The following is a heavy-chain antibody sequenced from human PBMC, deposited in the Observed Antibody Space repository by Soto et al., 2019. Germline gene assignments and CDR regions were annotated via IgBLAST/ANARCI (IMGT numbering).Heavy chain of an antibody. V-gene: IGHV3-7*01. CDR1: GFTFSSYW. CDR3: ARFEGFWSGYYRLDP. Sequence: GGSLRLSCAASGFTFSSYWMSWVRQAPGKGLEWVANIKQDGSEKYYVDSVKGRFTISRDNAKNSLYLQMNSLRAEDTAVYYCARFEGFWSGYYRLDPGGQGTLVTVSS. CDR2: IKQDGSEK. D-gene: IGHD3-3*01. J-gene: IGHJ5*02.